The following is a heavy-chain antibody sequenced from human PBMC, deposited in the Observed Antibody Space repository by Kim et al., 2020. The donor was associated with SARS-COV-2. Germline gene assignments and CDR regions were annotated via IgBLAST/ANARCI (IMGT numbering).Heavy chain of an antibody. D-gene: IGHD6-13*01. J-gene: IGHJ6*02. Sequence: SETLSLTCTVSGGSISSGGYYWSWIRQHPGKGLEWIGYIYYSGSTYYNPSLKSRVTISVDTSKNQFSLKLSSVTAADTAVYYCAREARVGEGSSWSNYYYYGMDVWGQGTTVTVSS. CDR2: IYYSGST. CDR3: AREARVGEGSSWSNYYYYGMDV. CDR1: GGSISSGGYY. V-gene: IGHV4-31*03.